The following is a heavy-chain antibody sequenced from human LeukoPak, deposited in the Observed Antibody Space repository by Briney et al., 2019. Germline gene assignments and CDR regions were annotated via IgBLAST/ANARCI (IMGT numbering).Heavy chain of an antibody. CDR1: GGSFSGYY. CDR2: INHSVST. CDR3: ARGALYCSSTSCYDLDY. D-gene: IGHD2-2*01. Sequence: SETLSLTCAVYGGSFSGYYWSWIRQPPGKGLEGIGEINHSVSTNYNPSLKSRVTISVDTSKNQFSLKLSSVTAADTAVYYCARGALYCSSTSCYDLDYWGQGTLVTVSS. V-gene: IGHV4-34*01. J-gene: IGHJ4*02.